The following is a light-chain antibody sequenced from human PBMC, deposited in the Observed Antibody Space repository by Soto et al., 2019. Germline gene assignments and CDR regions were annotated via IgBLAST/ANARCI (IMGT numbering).Light chain of an antibody. J-gene: IGKJ4*01. Sequence: DIQMTQSPASLSASVGDRVTITCRASENINFYLHWYQQKPGKAPKLLIYAASTLQSGVPSRFSGSGSGTDFTLTLNSLQPEDFATYYCQQINSYPLTFGGGTKVDIK. CDR1: ENINFY. V-gene: IGKV1-39*01. CDR3: QQINSYPLT. CDR2: AAS.